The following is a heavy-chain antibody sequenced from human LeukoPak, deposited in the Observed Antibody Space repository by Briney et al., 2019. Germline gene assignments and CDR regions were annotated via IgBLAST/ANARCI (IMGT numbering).Heavy chain of an antibody. CDR2: IYYSGST. J-gene: IGHJ5*02. Sequence: SETLSLTCTVSGGSISSSSYYWGWIRQPPGKGLEWIGSIYYSGSTYYNPSLKSRVTISVDTSKNQFSLKLSSVTAADTAVYYCARHDTGVGGSGSYLDPYNWFDPWGQGTLVTVSS. D-gene: IGHD3-10*01. CDR1: GGSISSSSYY. CDR3: ARHDTGVGGSGSYLDPYNWFDP. V-gene: IGHV4-39*01.